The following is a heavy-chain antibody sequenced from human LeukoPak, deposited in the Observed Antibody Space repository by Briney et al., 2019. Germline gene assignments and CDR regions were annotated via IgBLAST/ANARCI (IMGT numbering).Heavy chain of an antibody. CDR2: IYDSRSA. CDR3: ARVLQNYYHLDV. V-gene: IGHV4-59*11. Sequence: SETLSLTCTVSGVSINSHYWSWIRQPPGKGLEWIGFIYDSRSANYRSSLESRVTMTLDTSKNQFSLKLNSVTAADTAVYYCARVLQNYYHLDVWGKGTTVTVSS. CDR1: GVSINSHY. D-gene: IGHD3-3*01. J-gene: IGHJ6*03.